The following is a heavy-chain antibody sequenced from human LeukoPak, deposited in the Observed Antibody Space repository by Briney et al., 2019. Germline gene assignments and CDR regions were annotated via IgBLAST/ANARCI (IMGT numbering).Heavy chain of an antibody. CDR3: AKDKSHSSWTSRYYYYALDV. D-gene: IGHD6-19*01. V-gene: IGHV3-23*01. CDR1: GFSFSNHA. J-gene: IGHJ6*02. CDR2: ISNSGDRT. Sequence: GSLRLSCAGSGFSFSNHAMSWVRQASGKGLEWVSSISNSGDRTYYAASVKGRLTISRDNAKNSLYLQMNSLRAEDTALYYCAKDKSHSSWTSRYYYYALDVWGQGTTVTVSS.